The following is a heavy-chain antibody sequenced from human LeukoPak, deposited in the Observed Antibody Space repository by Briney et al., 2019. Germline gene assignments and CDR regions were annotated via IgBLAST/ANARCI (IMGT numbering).Heavy chain of an antibody. Sequence: GGSLRLSCAASGFTVSSNYMSWVRQAPGKGLDWVSVIYASGDTFYADSLKGRFTISRDNIKNTLYLQLNNLRAEDTAAYYCARIPIVTITSGGYWGQGTLVTVSS. CDR2: IYASGDT. CDR1: GFTVSSNY. V-gene: IGHV3-53*05. J-gene: IGHJ1*01. D-gene: IGHD5-12*01. CDR3: ARIPIVTITSGGY.